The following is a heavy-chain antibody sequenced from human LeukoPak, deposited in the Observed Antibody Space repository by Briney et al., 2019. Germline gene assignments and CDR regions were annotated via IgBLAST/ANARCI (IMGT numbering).Heavy chain of an antibody. CDR3: ARGVLQLDY. CDR2: IKQDGSEK. CDR1: GXTLSTYW. Sequence: HPGGSLRLSCEVSGXTLSTYWMSWVRQAPGKGLEWVANIKQDGSEKYYVDSVKGRFTISRDNAKNSVFLEMNSLRVEDTAVYHCARGVLQLDYWGPGTLATVSS. J-gene: IGHJ4*02. V-gene: IGHV3-7*02. D-gene: IGHD6-6*01.